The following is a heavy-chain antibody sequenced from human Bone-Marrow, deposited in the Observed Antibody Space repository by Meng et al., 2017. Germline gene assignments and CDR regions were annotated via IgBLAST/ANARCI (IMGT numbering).Heavy chain of an antibody. V-gene: IGHV3-49*04. CDR1: GSTFGVFA. CDR2: IRSKADGGTT. Sequence: GGSLRLSWTASGSTFGVFAMSWVRQAPGKGREWVGFIRSKADGGTTEYAAAVKGRFTISRDDSNSIAYLQMNSLKTEDTAVYYCTRDPLPDCGGDCYYSWGQGTLVTVSS. CDR3: TRDPLPDCGGDCYYS. D-gene: IGHD2-21*02. J-gene: IGHJ4*02.